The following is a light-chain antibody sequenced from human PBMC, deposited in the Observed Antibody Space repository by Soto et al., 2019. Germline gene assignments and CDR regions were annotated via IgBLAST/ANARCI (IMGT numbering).Light chain of an antibody. V-gene: IGKV3-20*01. CDR2: GAS. CDR1: QSVSSNF. CDR3: RQYGRSLGFA. Sequence: IVFPQSPVILSLAPGERATLSCRASQSVSSNFLAWYQEKAGQAPRLLIYGASTRPTGIPDRFSGSGSGTDFTLTISRLEPEDFAVYYCRQYGRSLGFAFGGGTKVDIK. J-gene: IGKJ4*01.